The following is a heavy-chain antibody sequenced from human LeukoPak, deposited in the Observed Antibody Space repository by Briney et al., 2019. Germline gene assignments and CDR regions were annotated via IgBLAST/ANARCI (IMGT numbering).Heavy chain of an antibody. CDR1: GFSFSIYA. D-gene: IGHD1-14*01. V-gene: IGHV3-23*01. CDR3: AKDRVPDGVWEIDY. CDR2: IIGSAEEM. J-gene: IGHJ4*02. Sequence: GGSLRLSCVASGFSFSIYAMNWVRQAPGEGLEWVSGIIGSAEEMYVADSVKGSFTISRDNSKNTLYLKMTSLRDEDTAVYYCAKDRVPDGVWEIDYWGQGTLVTVSS.